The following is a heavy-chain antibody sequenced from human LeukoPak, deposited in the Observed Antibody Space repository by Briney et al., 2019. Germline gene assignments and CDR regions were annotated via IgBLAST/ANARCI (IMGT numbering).Heavy chain of an antibody. V-gene: IGHV3-30*18. CDR2: ISYDGRSK. CDR3: AKDRTEGITIFGVVTPTFDY. D-gene: IGHD3-3*01. J-gene: IGHJ4*02. CDR1: GFIFSSYG. Sequence: HPGGSLRLSCAASGFIFSSYGINWVRQAPGKGLEWVAVISYDGRSKNYADSVKGRFTISRDTSKDIVYLQMDSLRIDDTAVYYCAKDRTEGITIFGVVTPTFDYWGQGALVTVSS.